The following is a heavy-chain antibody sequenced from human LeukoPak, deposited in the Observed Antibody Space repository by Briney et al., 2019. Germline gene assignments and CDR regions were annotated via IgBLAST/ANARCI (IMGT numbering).Heavy chain of an antibody. CDR3: ARSPGVIVVLYYFDY. CDR1: GGSISSSSYY. J-gene: IGHJ4*02. V-gene: IGHV4-39*01. CDR2: IYYSGST. Sequence: SETLSLTCTVSGGSISSSSYYWGWIRQPPGKGLEWIGSIYYSGSTYYNPSLKSRVTISVDTSKNQFSLKLSSVTAADTAVYYRARSPGVIVVLYYFDYWGQGTLVTVSS. D-gene: IGHD2-15*01.